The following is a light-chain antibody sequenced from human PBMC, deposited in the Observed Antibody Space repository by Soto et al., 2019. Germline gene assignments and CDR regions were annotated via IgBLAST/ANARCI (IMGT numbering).Light chain of an antibody. CDR3: QSYGSSSMYT. CDR1: QTISFNS. Sequence: EIVLTQSPGTLSLSPGERATLSCRASQTISFNSLAWHQQKPGQAPRLLIYHASTRATGIPDRFSGSGSGTDFTLTISRLEPEDFAVYYCQSYGSSSMYTFGQGTNLEIK. CDR2: HAS. V-gene: IGKV3-20*01. J-gene: IGKJ2*01.